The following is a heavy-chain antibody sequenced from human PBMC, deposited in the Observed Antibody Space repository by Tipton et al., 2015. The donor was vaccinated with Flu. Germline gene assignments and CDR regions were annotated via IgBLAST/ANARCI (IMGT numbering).Heavy chain of an antibody. J-gene: IGHJ5*02. CDR1: GFTVSSNY. CDR3: ARGQGANP. Sequence: QLVQSGGGLIQPGGSLRHSCAASGFTVSSNYMSWVRQAPGKGLEWVSVIYSDGSTYYIDSLKGRFTSSRDTSKNTLSLEMNSMRAEDTAVYYCARGQGANPWGQGTLITVSS. V-gene: IGHV3-53*01. CDR2: IYSDGST.